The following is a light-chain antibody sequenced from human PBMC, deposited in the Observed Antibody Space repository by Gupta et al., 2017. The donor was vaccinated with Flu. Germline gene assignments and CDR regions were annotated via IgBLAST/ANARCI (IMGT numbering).Light chain of an antibody. CDR2: KAS. CDR3: QQYDSYSLT. Sequence: STLFAYVGDRVTITCRASQSRSSWLGWYQQKPGKAPNLLIYKASNLESGVPSRFSGSGSGTEFTLTISSLQPDDFATYYCQQYDSYSLTFGGGTKVEI. V-gene: IGKV1-5*03. J-gene: IGKJ4*01. CDR1: QSRSSW.